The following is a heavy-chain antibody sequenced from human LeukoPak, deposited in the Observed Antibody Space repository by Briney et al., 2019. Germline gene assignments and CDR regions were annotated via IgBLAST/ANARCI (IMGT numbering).Heavy chain of an antibody. V-gene: IGHV3-74*03. CDR2: INSDGSST. CDR1: GFTFNNYW. J-gene: IGHJ4*02. D-gene: IGHD5-12*01. Sequence: GGSLRLSCAASGFTFNNYWMHWVRQAPGKGLVWVSHINSDGSSTTYADSVKGRFTISRDNAKNTLYLQMNSLRAEDTAVYYCARVHAYVSGAFDYWGQGTLVTVSS. CDR3: ARVHAYVSGAFDY.